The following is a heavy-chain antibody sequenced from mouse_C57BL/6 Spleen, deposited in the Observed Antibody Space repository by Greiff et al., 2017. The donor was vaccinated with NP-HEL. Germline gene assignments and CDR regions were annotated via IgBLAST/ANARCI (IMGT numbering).Heavy chain of an antibody. J-gene: IGHJ2*01. V-gene: IGHV1-26*01. Sequence: EVQLQQSGPELVKPGASVKISCKASGYTFTDYYMNWVKQSHGKSLEWIGDINPNNGGTSYNQKFKGKATLTVDKSSSTAYMELRSLTSEDSAVYYCASDGLLPKGFDYWGQGTTLTVSS. CDR1: GYTFTDYY. D-gene: IGHD2-3*01. CDR3: ASDGLLPKGFDY. CDR2: INPNNGGT.